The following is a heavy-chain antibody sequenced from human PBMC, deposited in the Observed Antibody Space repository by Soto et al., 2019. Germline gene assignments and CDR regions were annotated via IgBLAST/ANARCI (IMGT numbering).Heavy chain of an antibody. CDR2: IYYSGST. CDR3: AAKRSGLFXY. J-gene: IGHJ4*02. Sequence: PSETLSLTCTVSGGSISSGGYYWSWIRQHPGKGLEWIGYIYYSGSTYYNPSLKSRVTISVDTSKNQFSLKLSSVTAADTAVYYCAAKRSGLFXYWGQGTLVTVSS. V-gene: IGHV4-31*03. D-gene: IGHD3-10*01. CDR1: GGSISSGGYY.